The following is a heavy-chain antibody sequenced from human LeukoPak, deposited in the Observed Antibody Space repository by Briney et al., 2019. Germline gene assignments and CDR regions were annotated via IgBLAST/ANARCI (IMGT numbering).Heavy chain of an antibody. J-gene: IGHJ4*02. CDR1: GYTFTCYY. Sequence: GASVKVSCKASGYTFTCYYMHWVRQAPGQGIDWVGWIHPNSGGTNSAQKFQGRVTMTRDTSISTVYMELRSLRSDDTAVYYCARDYYDTSGYYVFDYWGQGTLVTVSS. CDR3: ARDYYDTSGYYVFDY. CDR2: IHPNSGGT. D-gene: IGHD3-22*01. V-gene: IGHV1-2*02.